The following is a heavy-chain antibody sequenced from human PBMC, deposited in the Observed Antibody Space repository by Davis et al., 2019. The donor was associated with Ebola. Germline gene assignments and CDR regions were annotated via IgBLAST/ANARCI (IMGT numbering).Heavy chain of an antibody. CDR2: ISTNGETT. CDR1: GFIFSSYV. D-gene: IGHD2-15*01. CDR3: VKDRFTVVVVHGGFDF. Sequence: GESLKISCAASGFIFSSYVMSWVRQAPGKGLESVSRISTNGETTYYAESVKGRFTISRDNSKDTLYLQMRSLRTEDTAVYYCVKDRFTVVVVHGGFDFWGQGALVTVSS. V-gene: IGHV3-64D*06. J-gene: IGHJ4*02.